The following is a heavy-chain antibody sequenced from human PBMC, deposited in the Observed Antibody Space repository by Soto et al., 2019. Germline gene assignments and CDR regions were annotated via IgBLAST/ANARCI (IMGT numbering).Heavy chain of an antibody. Sequence: ASVKVSCKASGYTFTSYGISWVRQAPGQGLEWMGWISAYNGNTNYAQKLQGRVTMTTDTSTSTAYMELRSLRSDDTAVYYCARETRGAVTYSGRYGRFDPWGQGTLVTVSS. CDR2: ISAYNGNT. D-gene: IGHD1-26*01. J-gene: IGHJ5*02. CDR3: ARETRGAVTYSGRYGRFDP. CDR1: GYTFTSYG. V-gene: IGHV1-18*04.